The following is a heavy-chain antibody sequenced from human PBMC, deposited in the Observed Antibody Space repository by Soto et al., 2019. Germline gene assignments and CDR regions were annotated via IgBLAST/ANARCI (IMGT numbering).Heavy chain of an antibody. CDR2: IDPGNSHT. CDR3: VRTARTHTYNEMDV. D-gene: IGHD1-20*01. CDR1: GYNFINYW. V-gene: IGHV5-51*01. J-gene: IGHJ6*02. Sequence: GESLKISCKGSGYNFINYWIAWVRHMPGRGLEWMGVIDPGNSHTKYSPSFQGQVTISADKSISTAYLQWSSLEASDTAIYYCVRTARTHTYNEMDVWGQGTTGTVSS.